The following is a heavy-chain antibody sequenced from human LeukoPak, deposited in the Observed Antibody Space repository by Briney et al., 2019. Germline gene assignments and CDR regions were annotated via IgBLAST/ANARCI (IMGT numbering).Heavy chain of an antibody. Sequence: PGGSLRLSCAASGFTFSSYWMSWVRQAPGKGLEWVANIKQDGSGKYYVDSVKGRFTISRDNAKNSLYLQMNSLRAEDTAVYYCARDESEGGGYYDAFDIWGQGTMVTVSS. J-gene: IGHJ3*02. V-gene: IGHV3-7*01. CDR3: ARDESEGGGYYDAFDI. CDR1: GFTFSSYW. D-gene: IGHD3-22*01. CDR2: IKQDGSGK.